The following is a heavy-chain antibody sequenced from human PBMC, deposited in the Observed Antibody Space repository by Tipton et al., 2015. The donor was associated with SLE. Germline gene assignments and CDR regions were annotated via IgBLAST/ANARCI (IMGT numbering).Heavy chain of an antibody. J-gene: IGHJ4*02. CDR2: ISSSGGII. Sequence: GSLRLSCAASGFTLSDFEMNWVRQAPGKGLEWVSYISSSGGIIYYADSVKGRFTISRDNAKNSLYLQMNSLRAEDTAVYYCATRYDLVPDWGQGTLVTVSS. CDR3: ATRYDLVPD. CDR1: GFTLSDFE. V-gene: IGHV3-48*03. D-gene: IGHD5-12*01.